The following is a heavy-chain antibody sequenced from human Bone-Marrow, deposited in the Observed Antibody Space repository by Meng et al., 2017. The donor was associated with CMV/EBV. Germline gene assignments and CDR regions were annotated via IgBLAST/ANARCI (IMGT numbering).Heavy chain of an antibody. D-gene: IGHD2-2*01. J-gene: IGHJ5*02. CDR1: GFTFDDYA. Sequence: GGSLRLSCAASGFTFDDYAMHWVRQAPGKGLEWVSGISWNSGSIGYADSVKGRFTISADKSISTAYLQWSSLKASDTAMYYCARIKGVVPALPRFDPWGQGTLVTVSS. V-gene: IGHV3-9*01. CDR2: ISWNSGSI. CDR3: ARIKGVVPALPRFDP.